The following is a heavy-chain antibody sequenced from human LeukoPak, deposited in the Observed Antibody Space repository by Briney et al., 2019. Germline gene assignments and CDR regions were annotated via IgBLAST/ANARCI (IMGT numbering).Heavy chain of an antibody. J-gene: IGHJ4*02. Sequence: GASVKVSCKVSGYTLTELSMHWVRQAPGKGLEWMGGFDPEDGETIYAQKFQGRVTMTADTSTDTAYMELSSLRSEDTAVYYCATDRNSVYDLNYWGQGTLVTVSS. CDR3: ATDRNSVYDLNY. D-gene: IGHD5/OR15-5a*01. V-gene: IGHV1-24*01. CDR1: GYTLTELS. CDR2: FDPEDGET.